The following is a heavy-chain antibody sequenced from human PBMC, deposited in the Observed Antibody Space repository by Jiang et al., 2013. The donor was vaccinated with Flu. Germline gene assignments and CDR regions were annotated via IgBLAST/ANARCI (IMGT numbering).Heavy chain of an antibody. D-gene: IGHD6-19*01. CDR3: ALSSSGWLGY. Sequence: GQGLEWMGWINTNTGNPTYAQGFTGRFVFSLDTSVSTAYLQISSLKAEDTAVYYCALSSSGWLGYWGQGTLVTVSS. J-gene: IGHJ4*02. V-gene: IGHV7-4-1*02. CDR2: INTNTGNP.